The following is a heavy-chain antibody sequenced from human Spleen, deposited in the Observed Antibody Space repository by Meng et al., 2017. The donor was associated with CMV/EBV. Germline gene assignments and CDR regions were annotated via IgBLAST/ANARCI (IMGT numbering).Heavy chain of an antibody. CDR2: IYMDGRT. V-gene: IGHV3-53*01. Sequence: CAPSGFTFRSNYMSWVHQAPGKGLEWVSVIYMDGRTYYADSVQGRFTMSRDNSKNTLYLQMNSLRAEDTAVYYCARPQPPTYYFDYWGQGTLVTVSS. CDR3: ARPQPPTYYFDY. J-gene: IGHJ4*02. CDR1: GFTFRSNY.